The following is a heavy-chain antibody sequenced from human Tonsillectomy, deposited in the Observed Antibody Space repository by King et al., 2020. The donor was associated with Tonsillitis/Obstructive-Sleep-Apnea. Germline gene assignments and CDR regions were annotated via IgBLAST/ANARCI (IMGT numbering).Heavy chain of an antibody. CDR1: GDSVSSNSAA. CDR3: ARGVLNWNYSPFFDY. J-gene: IGHJ4*02. Sequence: SGPGLVPPSPPLSLTCALSGDSVSSNSAAWNWIRQSPSRGLEWLGRTYYRSKWYNDYAVSVQSRITINPDPSTNQFSLQLNSVTPEDTAVYYCARGVLNWNYSPFFDYWGQGTLVTVSS. CDR2: TYYRSKWYN. D-gene: IGHD1-7*01. V-gene: IGHV6-1*01.